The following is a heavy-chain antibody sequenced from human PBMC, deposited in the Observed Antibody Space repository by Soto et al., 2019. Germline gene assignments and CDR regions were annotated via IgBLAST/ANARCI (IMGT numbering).Heavy chain of an antibody. CDR3: ARDFDIVVVVAKKRGFDP. D-gene: IGHD2-15*01. CDR2: ISAYNGNT. V-gene: IGHV1-18*01. J-gene: IGHJ5*02. Sequence: ASVKVSCKASGYTFTSYGISWVRQAPGQGLEWMGWISAYNGNTNYAQKLQGRVTMTTDTSTSTAYMELRSLRSDDTAVYYCARDFDIVVVVAKKRGFDPWGQGTLVTVSS. CDR1: GYTFTSYG.